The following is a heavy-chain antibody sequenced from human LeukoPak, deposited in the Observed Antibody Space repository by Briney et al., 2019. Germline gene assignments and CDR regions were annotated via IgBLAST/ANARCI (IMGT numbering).Heavy chain of an antibody. V-gene: IGHV1-2*02. CDR1: GYTFTGYY. CDR2: INPNSGGT. J-gene: IGHJ6*03. Sequence: ASVKVSCTASGYTFTGYYIHWVRQAPGQGLEWMGWINPNSGGTNYAQKFQGRVTMTRDTSISTAYMELSRLRSDDTAVYYCARDLRSGKRWDRRGYYYYYMDVWGKGTTVTISS. CDR3: ARDLRSGKRWDRRGYYYYYMDV. D-gene: IGHD1-14*01.